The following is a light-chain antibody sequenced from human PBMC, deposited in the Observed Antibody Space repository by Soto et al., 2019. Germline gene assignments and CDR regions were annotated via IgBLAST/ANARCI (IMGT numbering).Light chain of an antibody. CDR2: DAS. V-gene: IGKV3-11*01. J-gene: IGKJ4*01. Sequence: EIVLTQSPGTLSLSPGERATLSCRASQTVRSLLAWYQQKPGQAPRLLIYDASNRATGIPARFSGSGSGTDFTLTISSLEPEDGAVYYCQQCNNWPLTFGGGTKVEIK. CDR3: QQCNNWPLT. CDR1: QTVRSL.